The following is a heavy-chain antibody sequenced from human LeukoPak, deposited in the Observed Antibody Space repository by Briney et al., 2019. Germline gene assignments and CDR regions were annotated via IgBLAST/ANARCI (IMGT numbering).Heavy chain of an antibody. CDR3: LRGGLFDY. Sequence: QPGGSLRLSCAASGFTFSSSWMYWVRQAPGKGLVWISHINSDVSSTIYADSVKGRFTISRDNAKNTLYLQMNSLRAEDTAVYYCLRGGLFDYWGQGTLVTVSS. CDR1: GFTFSSSW. J-gene: IGHJ4*02. V-gene: IGHV3-74*01. CDR2: INSDVSST. D-gene: IGHD3-16*01.